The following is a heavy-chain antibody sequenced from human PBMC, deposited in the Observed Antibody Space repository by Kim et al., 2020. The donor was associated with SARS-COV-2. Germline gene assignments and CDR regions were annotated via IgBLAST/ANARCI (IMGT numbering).Heavy chain of an antibody. D-gene: IGHD3-10*01. CDR3: AKADGSGSYYNEGPGMDV. J-gene: IGHJ6*02. Sequence: GGSLRLSCAASGFTFDDYAMHWVRQAPGKGLEWVSGISWNSGSIGYADSVKGRFTISRDNAKNSLYLQMNSLRAEDTALYYCAKADGSGSYYNEGPGMDVWGQGTTVTVSS. CDR2: ISWNSGSI. CDR1: GFTFDDYA. V-gene: IGHV3-9*01.